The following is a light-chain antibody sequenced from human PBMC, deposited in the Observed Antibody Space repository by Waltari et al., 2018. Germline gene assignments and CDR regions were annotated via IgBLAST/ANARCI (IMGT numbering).Light chain of an antibody. Sequence: QSVLTQPPSVSGAPGQRVPISCTGRSSNIGAAFEVHRCHHVPGAAPILPIYSNTSRTPGGPDRFSGSPSGTSASLTISTRQAEDEADYYCQSYDSSLAGWVFGGGTKLTVL. CDR2: SNT. CDR1: SSNIGAAFE. J-gene: IGLJ3*02. CDR3: QSYDSSLAGWV. V-gene: IGLV1-40*01.